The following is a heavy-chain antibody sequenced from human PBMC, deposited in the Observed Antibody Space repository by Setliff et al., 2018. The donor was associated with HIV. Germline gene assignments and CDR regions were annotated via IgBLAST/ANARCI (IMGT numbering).Heavy chain of an antibody. J-gene: IGHJ4*02. CDR2: ISGYNGNT. CDR1: GYTFINYG. CDR3: ARGQIIVARSSSTVTAIDY. V-gene: IGHV1-18*01. Sequence: GASVKVSCKASGYTFINYGVTWVRQAPGQGLEWMGWISGYNGNTNYAQKFQGRVTMTTDTSTNTAYMELRSLRSDDTAVYYCARGQIIVARSSSTVTAIDYWGQGTLVTVSS. D-gene: IGHD4-17*01.